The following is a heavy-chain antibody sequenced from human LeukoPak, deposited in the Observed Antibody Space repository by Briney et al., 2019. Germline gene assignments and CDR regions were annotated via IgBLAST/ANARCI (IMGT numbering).Heavy chain of an antibody. CDR3: ARDAWSAPAVTSYNWFDP. J-gene: IGHJ5*02. CDR2: IIPIFGKA. D-gene: IGHD6-13*01. V-gene: IGHV1-69*06. CDR1: GRTFSSYA. Sequence: SVKVSCKASGRTFSSYAISWVRQAPGQGLEWMGGIIPIFGKANSAQKLQGRVTITANTSTSTAYIELSSVRSEDTAVYYSARDAWSAPAVTSYNWFDPWGQGTLVTVSS.